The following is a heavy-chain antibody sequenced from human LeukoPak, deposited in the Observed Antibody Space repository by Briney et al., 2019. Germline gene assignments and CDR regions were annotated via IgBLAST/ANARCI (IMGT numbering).Heavy chain of an antibody. D-gene: IGHD3-10*01. CDR1: GGTFSSYA. CDR2: IIPILGIA. Sequence: SVKVSCKASGGTFSSYAISWVRQAPGQGLEWMGRIIPILGIANYAQKFQGRVTITADKSTSTAYMELSSLRSEDTAVYYCARDDQYGSGSLYYYYGMDVWGQGTTVTVSS. J-gene: IGHJ6*02. CDR3: ARDDQYGSGSLYYYYGMDV. V-gene: IGHV1-69*04.